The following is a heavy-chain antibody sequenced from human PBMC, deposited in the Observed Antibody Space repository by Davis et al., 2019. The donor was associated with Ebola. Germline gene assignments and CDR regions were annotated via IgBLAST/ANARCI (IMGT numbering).Heavy chain of an antibody. Sequence: GESLKISCAASGFTFSSYAMHWVRQAPGKGLEYVSAISSNGGSTYYANSVKGRFTISRDNSKNTLYLQMGSLRAEDMAVYYCARDRVRDGYSRYNFDYWGQGTLVTVSS. D-gene: IGHD5-24*01. CDR1: GFTFSSYA. V-gene: IGHV3-64*01. CDR2: ISSNGGST. J-gene: IGHJ4*02. CDR3: ARDRVRDGYSRYNFDY.